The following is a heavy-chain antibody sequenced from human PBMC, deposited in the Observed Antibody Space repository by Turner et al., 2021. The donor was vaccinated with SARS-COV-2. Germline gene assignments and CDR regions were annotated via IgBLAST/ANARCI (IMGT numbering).Heavy chain of an antibody. J-gene: IGHJ4*02. Sequence: EVQLVEYGGGLVQPGGSLRLSCAASGFTFSNSDMYWVHQAPGKGLEWVSGVSWNGSRTHYADSVKGRFIISRDNSRNTLYLQTNSLRTRGYTYDAVADYWGQGTLVTVSS. D-gene: IGHD5-18*01. CDR3: ADY. CDR2: VSWNGSRT. V-gene: IGHV3-35*01. CDR1: GFTFSNSD.